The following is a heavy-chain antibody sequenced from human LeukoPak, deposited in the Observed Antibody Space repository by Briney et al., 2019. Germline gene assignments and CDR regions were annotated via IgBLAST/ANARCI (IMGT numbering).Heavy chain of an antibody. CDR1: GFTFSSYA. Sequence: GRSLRLSCAASGFTFSSYAMHWVRQAPGKGLEWVAVISYDGSNKYYADSVKGRFTISRDNSKNTLYLQMNSLRAEDTAVYYCARDLPSTLYDYVWGSYRYTGGDYWGQGTLVTVSS. V-gene: IGHV3-30*04. J-gene: IGHJ4*02. CDR3: ARDLPSTLYDYVWGSYRYTGGDY. CDR2: ISYDGSNK. D-gene: IGHD3-16*02.